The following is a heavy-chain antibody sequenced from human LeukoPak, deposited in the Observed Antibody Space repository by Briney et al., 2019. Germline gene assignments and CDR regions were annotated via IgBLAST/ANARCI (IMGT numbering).Heavy chain of an antibody. CDR1: GGSISSGGYY. D-gene: IGHD2-15*01. Sequence: SETLSLTCAVSGGSISSGGYYWSWIRQHPGKGLEWIGYINYSGSTYYNPSLKSRVTISGDTSKNQFSLKLSSVTAADTAVYYCARGNSDGKREDYWGPGTLLTVSS. CDR3: ARGNSDGKREDY. CDR2: INYSGST. V-gene: IGHV4-31*11. J-gene: IGHJ4*02.